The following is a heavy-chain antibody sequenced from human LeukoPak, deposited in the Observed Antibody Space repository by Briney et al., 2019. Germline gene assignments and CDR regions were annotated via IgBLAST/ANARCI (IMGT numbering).Heavy chain of an antibody. CDR2: ISWNSGSI. J-gene: IGHJ4*02. CDR3: AKDHGYYDSSGYYDY. V-gene: IGHV3-9*03. CDR1: GFTFSSYS. D-gene: IGHD3-22*01. Sequence: GGSLRLSCAASGFTFSSYSMNWVRQAPGKGLEWVSGISWNSGSIGYADSVKGRFTISRDNAKNSLYLQMNSLRAEDMALYYCAKDHGYYDSSGYYDYWSQGTLVTVSS.